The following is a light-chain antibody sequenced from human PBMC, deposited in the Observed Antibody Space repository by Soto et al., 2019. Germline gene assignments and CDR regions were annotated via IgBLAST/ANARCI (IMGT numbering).Light chain of an antibody. CDR1: KSNIGSNT. V-gene: IGLV1-44*01. Sequence: QSVLTQPPSASRTPGLRVNISFSGKKSNIGSNTVNWYQQLPGTAPKLLIYSNNQRPSGVPDRFSGSKSGTSASLAISGLQSEDEADYYCAAWDVSLNGWVFGGGTKVTVL. CDR3: AAWDVSLNGWV. J-gene: IGLJ3*02. CDR2: SNN.